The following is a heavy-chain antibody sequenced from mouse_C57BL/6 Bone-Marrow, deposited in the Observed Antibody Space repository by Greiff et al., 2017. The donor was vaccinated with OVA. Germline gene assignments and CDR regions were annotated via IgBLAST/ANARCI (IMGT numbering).Heavy chain of an antibody. V-gene: IGHV1-55*01. CDR1: GYAFSSSW. CDR3: ATSTTVVATRYFDV. Sequence: QVQLQQSGPELVKPGASVKISCKASGYAFSSSWITWVKQRPGQGLEWIGDIYPGSGSTNYNEKFKSKATLTVDTSSSTAYMQLSSLTSEDSAVYYCATSTTVVATRYFDVWGTGTTVTVSS. CDR2: IYPGSGST. D-gene: IGHD1-1*01. J-gene: IGHJ1*03.